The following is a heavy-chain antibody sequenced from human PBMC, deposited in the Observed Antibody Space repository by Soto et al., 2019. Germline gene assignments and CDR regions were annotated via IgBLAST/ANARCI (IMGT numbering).Heavy chain of an antibody. Sequence: PGESLKISCKGSGYSFTIYWIGWVRQMPGKGLEWMGIIYPGDSDTRYSPSFQGQVTISADKSISTAYLQWSSLKASETAMYYCARHGSWVYYDNSDYYYYGMDVWGQGTTVTVSS. CDR1: GYSFTIYW. V-gene: IGHV5-51*01. D-gene: IGHD3-22*01. J-gene: IGHJ6*02. CDR2: IYPGDSDT. CDR3: ARHGSWVYYDNSDYYYYGMDV.